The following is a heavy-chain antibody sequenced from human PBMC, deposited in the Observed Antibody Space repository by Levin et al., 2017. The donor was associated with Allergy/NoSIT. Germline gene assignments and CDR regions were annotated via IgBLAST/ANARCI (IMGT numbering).Heavy chain of an antibody. CDR3: VRDGYCSSTSCEYYYGMDV. Sequence: PGGSLRLSCAASGFNFRSYWMHWVRQAPGKGLVWVSRIDSDGSSTSYADSVKGRFTISRDNAKNTMYLQMNSLRAEDTAVYYCVRDGYCSSTSCEYYYGMDVWGQGTTVTVSS. CDR2: IDSDGSST. J-gene: IGHJ6*02. V-gene: IGHV3-74*01. CDR1: GFNFRSYW. D-gene: IGHD2-2*03.